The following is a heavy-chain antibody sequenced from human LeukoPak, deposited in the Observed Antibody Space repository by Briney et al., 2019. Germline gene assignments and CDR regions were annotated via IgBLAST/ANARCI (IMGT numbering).Heavy chain of an antibody. J-gene: IGHJ4*02. D-gene: IGHD1-26*01. Sequence: PGGSLRLSCAASGFIFSACAMNWVRQAPEKGLEWVSSITSTSSYRYYADSVKGRFTTSRDNAKSSLYLQMNSLGAEDTAVYYCVREFSGSLEYWGQGTLVTVSS. CDR1: GFIFSACA. V-gene: IGHV3-21*01. CDR2: ITSTSSYR. CDR3: VREFSGSLEY.